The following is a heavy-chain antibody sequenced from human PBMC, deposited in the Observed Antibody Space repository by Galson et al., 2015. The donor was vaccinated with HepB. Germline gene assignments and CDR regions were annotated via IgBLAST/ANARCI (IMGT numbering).Heavy chain of an antibody. J-gene: IGHJ5*02. CDR2: NKNRANHSLT. D-gene: IGHD2-15*01. CDR3: CRGYCGGGYCFHD. CDR1: GLTFSDHY. V-gene: IGHV3-72*01. Sequence: SLRLPCAASGLTFSDHYMDWVRQAPGTGLEWLGRNKNRANHSLTEYAASVTDRFTIPRDDAENALYLELNSLKTEDTAVYLWCRGYCGGGYCFHDWGQGTLVTGAS.